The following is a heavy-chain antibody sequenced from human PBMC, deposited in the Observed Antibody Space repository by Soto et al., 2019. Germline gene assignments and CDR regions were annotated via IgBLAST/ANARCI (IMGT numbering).Heavy chain of an antibody. D-gene: IGHD3-3*01. CDR3: AKDTDFWSGYYTKD. CDR2: ISYDGSNK. V-gene: IGHV3-30*18. CDR1: GFTFSSYG. J-gene: IGHJ4*02. Sequence: GGSLRLSCAASGFTFSSYGMHWVRQAPGKGLEWVAVISYDGSNKYYADSVKGRFTISRDNSKNTLYLQMNSLRAEDTAVYYCAKDTDFWSGYYTKDWGQGTLVTVSS.